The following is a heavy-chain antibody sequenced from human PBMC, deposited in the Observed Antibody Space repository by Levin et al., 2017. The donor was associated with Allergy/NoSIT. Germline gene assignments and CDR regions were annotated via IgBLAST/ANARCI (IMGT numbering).Heavy chain of an antibody. V-gene: IGHV3-21*01. CDR1: GFTFGSYA. J-gene: IGHJ4*01. Sequence: GSLRLSCAASGFTFGSYAMNWVRQAPGKGLEWVSSINTGGSYIYYADSVKGRFTISRDNAENSLHLHMNNLRADDQAVYYCARLMQNYYDTNERPALNQWGHGTLVTVSS. D-gene: IGHD3-22*01. CDR3: ARLMQNYYDTNERPALNQ. CDR2: INTGGSYI.